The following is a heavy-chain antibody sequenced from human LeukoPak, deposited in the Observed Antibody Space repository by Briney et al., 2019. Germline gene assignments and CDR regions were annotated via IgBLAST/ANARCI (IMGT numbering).Heavy chain of an antibody. Sequence: SDTLSLTCTVSGGSISDYYWIWIRQPPGKGLEWIGYIHYSESTDYIPSLRSRVTISVDTSKKQFSLQLTSVTAADTAVYYCARGPIVGATYDYWGQGTLVTVSS. CDR3: ARGPIVGATYDY. J-gene: IGHJ4*02. V-gene: IGHV4-59*07. CDR2: IHYSEST. CDR1: GGSISDYY. D-gene: IGHD1-26*01.